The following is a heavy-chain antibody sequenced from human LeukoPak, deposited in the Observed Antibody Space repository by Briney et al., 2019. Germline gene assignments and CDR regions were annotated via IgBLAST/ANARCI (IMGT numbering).Heavy chain of an antibody. Sequence: GGSLRLSCAASGFTLGTYWMSWVRQPPGKGLEWVANIKQDGSEKCYVDSVKGRFTISRDNSKNTLYLQMNSLRAEDTAVYYCARGTHGGNSYYFDYWGQGTLVTVSS. CDR3: ARGTHGGNSYYFDY. CDR1: GFTLGTYW. V-gene: IGHV3-7*03. CDR2: IKQDGSEK. J-gene: IGHJ4*02. D-gene: IGHD4-23*01.